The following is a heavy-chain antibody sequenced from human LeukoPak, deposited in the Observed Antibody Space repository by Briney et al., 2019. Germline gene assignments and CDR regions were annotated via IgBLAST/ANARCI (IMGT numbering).Heavy chain of an antibody. V-gene: IGHV4-59*08. Sequence: PSETLSLTCTVSGGSISSYYWSWIRQPPGKGLEWTGYIYYSGSTNYNPSLKSRVTISVDTSKNQFSLKLSSVTAADTAVYYCARHRTYYDILTGYLSSTDAFDIWGQGTMVTVSS. J-gene: IGHJ3*02. CDR1: GGSISSYY. D-gene: IGHD3-9*01. CDR3: ARHRTYYDILTGYLSSTDAFDI. CDR2: IYYSGST.